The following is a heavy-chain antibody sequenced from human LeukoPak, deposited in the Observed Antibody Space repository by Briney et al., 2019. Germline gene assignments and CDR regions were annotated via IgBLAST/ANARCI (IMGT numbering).Heavy chain of an antibody. CDR1: GFTFSSYS. Sequence: GGSLRLSCAASGFTFSSYSMSWVRQAPGKGLEWVSYISSSGSTIYYADSVKGRFTISRDNAKNSLYLQMNSLRAEDTAVYYCAKRGVAVAGTLDSYNWFDPWGQGTLVTVSS. CDR2: ISSSGSTI. J-gene: IGHJ5*02. CDR3: AKRGVAVAGTLDSYNWFDP. D-gene: IGHD6-19*01. V-gene: IGHV3-48*04.